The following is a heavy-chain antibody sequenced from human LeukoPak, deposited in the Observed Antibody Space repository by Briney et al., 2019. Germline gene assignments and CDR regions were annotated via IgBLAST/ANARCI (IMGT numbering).Heavy chain of an antibody. V-gene: IGHV1-18*01. J-gene: IGHJ6*03. Sequence: ASVKVSCKASGYTFTSYGISWVRQAPGQGLEWMGWISAYNGNTNYAQKLQRRVTMTTDTSTSTAYMELRSLRSDDTAVYYCAREGEYSSSWYRGYYYYYYMDVWGKGTTVTVSS. D-gene: IGHD6-13*01. CDR2: ISAYNGNT. CDR3: AREGEYSSSWYRGYYYYYYMDV. CDR1: GYTFTSYG.